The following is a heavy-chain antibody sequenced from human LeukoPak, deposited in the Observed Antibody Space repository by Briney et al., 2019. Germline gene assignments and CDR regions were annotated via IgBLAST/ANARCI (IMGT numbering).Heavy chain of an antibody. V-gene: IGHV3-48*01. Sequence: GGSLRLSCAASGFTFSSYAMSWVRQAPGKGLEWVSYISSSSSTIYYADSVKGRFTISRDNAKNSLYLQMNSLRAEDTAVYYCARVPNYSSVDYWGQGTLVTVSS. D-gene: IGHD6-19*01. CDR1: GFTFSSYA. CDR3: ARVPNYSSVDY. J-gene: IGHJ4*02. CDR2: ISSSSSTI.